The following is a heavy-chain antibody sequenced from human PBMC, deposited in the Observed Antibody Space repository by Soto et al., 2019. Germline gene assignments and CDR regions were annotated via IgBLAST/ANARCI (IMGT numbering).Heavy chain of an antibody. CDR2: IYHSGST. D-gene: IGHD3-10*01. CDR3: AGAMIRGVIITWFDP. CDR1: GDSINLSNS. V-gene: IGHV4-4*02. J-gene: IGHJ5*02. Sequence: QVQLQESGPGLVKPSGTLSLTCAVSGDSINLSNSWNWVRRPPGKGLEWIGEIYHSGSTNYNPSLKRRVTILIDKSKNPFSLKLSSVTAADTAVYYCAGAMIRGVIITWFDPWGQGTLVTVSS.